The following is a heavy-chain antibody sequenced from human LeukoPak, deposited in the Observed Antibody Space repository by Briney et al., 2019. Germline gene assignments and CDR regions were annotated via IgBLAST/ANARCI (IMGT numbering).Heavy chain of an antibody. J-gene: IGHJ4*02. CDR2: IIGSGGST. Sequence: GGSLRLSCAASGFTFSSYAMSWVRQAPGKGLEWVSAIIGSGGSTYYADSVKGRFTISRDNSKNTLYLQMNSLRAEDTAVYYCANDVRGATTGGFGYWGQGTLVTVSS. D-gene: IGHD1-26*01. CDR1: GFTFSSYA. V-gene: IGHV3-23*01. CDR3: ANDVRGATTGGFGY.